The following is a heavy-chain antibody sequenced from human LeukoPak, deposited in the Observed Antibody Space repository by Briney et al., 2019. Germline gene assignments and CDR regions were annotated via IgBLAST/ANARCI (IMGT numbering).Heavy chain of an antibody. CDR1: GFTFTSYA. Sequence: GRSLRRSCAASGFTFTSYAVHWVRQAPGKGLEWVAVISYDGSNKYYADSVKGRFTISRDNSKNTLYLQMNSLRAEDTAVYYCARGSTGSGTYSTLDYWGQGTLVTVSS. D-gene: IGHD1-26*01. J-gene: IGHJ4*02. V-gene: IGHV3-30-3*01. CDR3: ARGSTGSGTYSTLDY. CDR2: ISYDGSNK.